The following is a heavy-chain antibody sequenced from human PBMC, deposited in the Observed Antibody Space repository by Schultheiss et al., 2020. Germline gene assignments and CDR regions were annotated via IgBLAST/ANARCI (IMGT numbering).Heavy chain of an antibody. Sequence: GGSLRLSCAASGFTFSTYGMHWVRQAPGKGLEWVAVISYDGNNKYYAESVKGRLTISRDNSKNTLYLQMNSLRIEDTAVYYCAKGGIEYSSSARLDYWGQG. CDR3: AKGGIEYSSSARLDY. CDR2: ISYDGNNK. D-gene: IGHD6-6*01. J-gene: IGHJ4*02. V-gene: IGHV3-30*18. CDR1: GFTFSTYG.